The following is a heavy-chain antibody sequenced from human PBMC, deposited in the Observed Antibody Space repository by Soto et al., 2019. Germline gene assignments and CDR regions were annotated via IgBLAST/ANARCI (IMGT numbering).Heavy chain of an antibody. CDR1: GYTFSSYD. CDR2: ISGYNADT. D-gene: IGHD2-15*01. J-gene: IGHJ4*02. CDR3: TRQGGGY. V-gene: IGHV1-18*01. Sequence: ASVKVSCKTSGYTFSSYDINWVRQAPGQGLEWMGWISGYNADTKYAEKFQGRITVSRDTLTTTVYMELRSLRSDDTAVYFCTRQGGGYWGQGTPVTVSS.